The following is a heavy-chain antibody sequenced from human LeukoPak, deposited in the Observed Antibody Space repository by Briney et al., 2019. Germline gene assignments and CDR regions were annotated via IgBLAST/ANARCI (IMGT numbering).Heavy chain of an antibody. CDR1: GGTFSSYA. Sequence: SVKVSCKASGGTFSSYAISWVRQAPGQGLEWMGRIIPIFGIANYAQKFQGRVTITADKSTSTAYMELSSLRSEDTAVYYCAREVAGTQGSYYHYYGMDVWGQGTTVTVSS. J-gene: IGHJ6*02. CDR3: AREVAGTQGSYYHYYGMDV. CDR2: IIPIFGIA. D-gene: IGHD6-19*01. V-gene: IGHV1-69*04.